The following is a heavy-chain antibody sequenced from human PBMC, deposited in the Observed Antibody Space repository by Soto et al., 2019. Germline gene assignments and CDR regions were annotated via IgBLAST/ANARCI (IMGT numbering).Heavy chain of an antibody. CDR2: IYFSGST. J-gene: IGHJ4*02. V-gene: IGHV4-39*01. D-gene: IGHD3-22*01. CDR1: GGSSRSSSYY. CDR3: ARLDYYDSSGLYFDH. Sequence: SETLSLTCPFSGGSSRSSSYYWGWIRKPPGKGLEWIGIIYFSGSTYYNPSLKSRVTISVDTSKNQFSLRLSSVTAADTAVYYCARLDYYDSSGLYFDHWGQGTLVTVSS.